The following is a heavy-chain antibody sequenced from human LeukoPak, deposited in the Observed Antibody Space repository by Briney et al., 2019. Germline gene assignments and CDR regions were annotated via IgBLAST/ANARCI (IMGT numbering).Heavy chain of an antibody. D-gene: IGHD5-24*01. J-gene: IGHJ6*02. CDR1: GYTFNNYD. CDR3: VRAMAPLDTFNYQYTMDV. V-gene: IGHV1-8*01. Sequence: ASVKVSCKASGYTFNNYDINWVRQAPGQGLEWMGWMNPNSGNTGYAQKFQGRFTLTRETFISTAYMELSSLRSDDTAVYYCVRAMAPLDTFNYQYTMDVWGQGTMVTVSS. CDR2: MNPNSGNT.